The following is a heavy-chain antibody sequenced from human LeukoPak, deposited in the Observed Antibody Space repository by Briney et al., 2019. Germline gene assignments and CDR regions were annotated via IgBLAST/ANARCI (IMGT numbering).Heavy chain of an antibody. J-gene: IGHJ4*02. CDR1: GYTFTGYY. CDR3: ARYTRVIAAPTAPDY. CDR2: INPNSGGT. V-gene: IGHV1-2*02. D-gene: IGHD6-13*01. Sequence: ASVKVSCKASGYTFTGYYMHWVRQAPGQGLEWMGWINPNSGGTNYAQKFQGRVTMSRDTSISTAYMELSRLRSDDTAVYYCARYTRVIAAPTAPDYWGQGTLVTVSS.